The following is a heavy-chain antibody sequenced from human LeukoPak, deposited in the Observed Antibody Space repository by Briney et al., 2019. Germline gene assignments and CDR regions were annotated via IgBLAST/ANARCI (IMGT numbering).Heavy chain of an antibody. Sequence: GASVKVSCKASGYTFTSYDINWVRQATGQGLEWMGWKNPNSGNTGYAQKFQGRVTMTRNTSISTAYMELSSLRSEDTAVYYCARGRFQDFGDYYYGMDVWGQGTTVTVSS. V-gene: IGHV1-8*01. J-gene: IGHJ6*02. D-gene: IGHD3-10*01. CDR3: ARGRFQDFGDYYYGMDV. CDR1: GYTFTSYD. CDR2: KNPNSGNT.